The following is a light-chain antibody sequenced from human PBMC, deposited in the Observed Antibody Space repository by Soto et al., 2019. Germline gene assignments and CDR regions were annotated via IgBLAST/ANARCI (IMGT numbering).Light chain of an antibody. J-gene: IGKJ1*01. V-gene: IGKV3-15*01. CDR3: QQYNNWTST. CDR2: GAS. CDR1: QGLNRN. Sequence: EIVITQSPATLSVSPGERATLSCTASQGLNRNLAWYPQKPGQAPRLLIYGASTREAGIPARFSGSGAGTECIRTISSLQSEDFEVDDCQQYNNWTSTFGQGTKVDIK.